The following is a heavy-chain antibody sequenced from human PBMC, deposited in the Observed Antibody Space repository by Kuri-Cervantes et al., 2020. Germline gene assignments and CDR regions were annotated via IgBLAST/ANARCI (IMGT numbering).Heavy chain of an antibody. CDR3: ARDYITMVRAYYGMDV. CDR1: GGPISSGGYY. D-gene: IGHD3-10*01. Sequence: LRLSCTVSGGPISSGGYYWSWIRQHPGKGLEWIGYIYYSGSTYYNPSLKSRVTISVDTSKNQFSLKLSSVTAADTAVYYCARDYITMVRAYYGMDVWGQGTTVTVSS. V-gene: IGHV4-31*03. J-gene: IGHJ6*02. CDR2: IYYSGST.